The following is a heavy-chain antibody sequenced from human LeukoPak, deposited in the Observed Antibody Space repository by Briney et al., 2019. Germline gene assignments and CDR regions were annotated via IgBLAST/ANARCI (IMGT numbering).Heavy chain of an antibody. CDR1: GFTFSSYE. D-gene: IGHD3-10*02. CDR2: ISSSGSTI. CDR3: AELGITMIGGV. J-gene: IGHJ6*04. V-gene: IGHV3-48*03. Sequence: PGGSLRLSCAASGFTFSSYEMDWVRQAPGKGLEWVSYISSSGSTIYYADSVKGRFTISRDNAKNSLYLQMNSLMTKDMSVYDCAELGITMIGGVWGKGPTVNISS.